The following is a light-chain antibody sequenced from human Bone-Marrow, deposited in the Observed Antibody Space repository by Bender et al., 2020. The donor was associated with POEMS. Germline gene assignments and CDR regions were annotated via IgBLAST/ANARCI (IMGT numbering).Light chain of an antibody. V-gene: IGLV3-1*01. CDR2: QDT. CDR3: QSWGSITAV. J-gene: IGLJ2*01. CDR1: KLAEEY. Sequence: SYELTQPPSVSVSPGQTATITCSGEKLAEEYALWYQQKPGQSPVVVIYQDTKRTSGIPERFSGSTSGNTASLTISGTQSMDEGDYYCQSWGSITAVFGGGTERTFL.